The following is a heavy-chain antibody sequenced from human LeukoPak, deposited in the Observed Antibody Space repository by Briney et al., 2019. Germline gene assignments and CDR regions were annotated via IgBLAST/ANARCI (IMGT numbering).Heavy chain of an antibody. Sequence: GASVTVSCKASGYTFTVYYMHWVRQAPGQGREWMGWINPNSGGTNYAQKFQGIVPLIRHTSITTAYMELSRLRSDDTAVYYCARGGDCYSSENDAFDIWGQGTMVTVSS. V-gene: IGHV1-2*02. D-gene: IGHD2-21*02. CDR3: ARGGDCYSSENDAFDI. CDR1: GYTFTVYY. CDR2: INPNSGGT. J-gene: IGHJ3*02.